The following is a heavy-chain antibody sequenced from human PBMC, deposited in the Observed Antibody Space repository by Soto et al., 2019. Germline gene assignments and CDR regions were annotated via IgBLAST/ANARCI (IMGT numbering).Heavy chain of an antibody. CDR3: ARNGHSFVGYFDF. CDR2: ISASTGKT. D-gene: IGHD2-15*01. V-gene: IGHV1-18*01. J-gene: IGHJ4*02. Sequence: QVPLVQSGAEVKQAGASVKVSCEASGYSFTSYGIIWVRQAPGQGLEWMGWISASTGKTDYAQKFQHRVTMTTDTSTTTAYMELRSLRSDDTAVYYCARNGHSFVGYFDFWGQGALVTVSS. CDR1: GYSFTSYG.